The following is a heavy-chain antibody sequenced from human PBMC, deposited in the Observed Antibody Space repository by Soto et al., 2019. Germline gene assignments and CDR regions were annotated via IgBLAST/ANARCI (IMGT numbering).Heavy chain of an antibody. CDR1: GFTFRSYA. CDR3: GQAPRRGSYHNDGFDI. D-gene: IGHD1-26*01. Sequence: VGSLRLACAASGFTFRSYAMSWVSQAPGKGVEWVSAISGSGGSTYYADSVKGRFTISRDNSKNTLYLQMNSLRAEDTAVYYGGQAPRRGSYHNDGFDIWGQGTMVTVSS. CDR2: ISGSGGST. J-gene: IGHJ3*02. V-gene: IGHV3-23*01.